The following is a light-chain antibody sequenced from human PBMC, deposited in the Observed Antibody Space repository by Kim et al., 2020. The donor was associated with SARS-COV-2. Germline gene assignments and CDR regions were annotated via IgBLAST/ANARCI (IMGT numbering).Light chain of an antibody. Sequence: FSPRHSATPSARAIHSVATRYFASSPLHPRQAPRLLIFGASSWAAAVPDRFTGSGSGTDFTLTISSLEPEDFAMYYCQQYGTLPYTFGQGTKLEI. V-gene: IGKV3-20*01. CDR1: HSVATRY. CDR2: GAS. J-gene: IGKJ2*01. CDR3: QQYGTLPYT.